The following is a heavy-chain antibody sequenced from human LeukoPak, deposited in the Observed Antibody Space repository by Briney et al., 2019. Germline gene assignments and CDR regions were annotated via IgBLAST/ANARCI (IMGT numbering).Heavy chain of an antibody. Sequence: SETLSLTCAVYGGSFSGYYWSWIRQPPGKGLEWIGEINHSGSTNYNPSLKSRVTISVDTSKNQFSLKLSSVTAADTAVYYCARKRRLAAAASIRKCGPFDYWGQGTLVTVSS. CDR3: ARKRRLAAAASIRKCGPFDY. V-gene: IGHV4-34*01. CDR2: INHSGST. CDR1: GGSFSGYY. D-gene: IGHD6-13*01. J-gene: IGHJ4*02.